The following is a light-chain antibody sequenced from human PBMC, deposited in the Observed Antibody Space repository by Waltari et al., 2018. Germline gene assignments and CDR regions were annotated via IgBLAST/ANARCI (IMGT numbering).Light chain of an antibody. Sequence: EIVMTQSPATLSVSPGERATLSCRASESISISVAWYQQKPGKAARLLIFRASTRDTGIPARFSGSGSGTEFTLTISSLQSEDFAVYYCQQYNDWPLTFGGGTKVEIK. CDR2: RAS. CDR3: QQYNDWPLT. V-gene: IGKV3-15*01. J-gene: IGKJ4*01. CDR1: ESISIS.